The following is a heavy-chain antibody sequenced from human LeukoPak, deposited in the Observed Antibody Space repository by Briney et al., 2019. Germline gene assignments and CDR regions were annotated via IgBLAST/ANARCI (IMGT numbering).Heavy chain of an antibody. Sequence: GGSLRLSCAASGFTFSSYAMSWVRQAPGKGLEWVSAISGSGGSTHYADSVKGRFTISRDNSKNTLYLQMNSLRAEDTAVYYCAKDAYDSSGPSVYFDYWGQGTLVTVSS. J-gene: IGHJ4*02. CDR1: GFTFSSYA. D-gene: IGHD3-22*01. CDR3: AKDAYDSSGPSVYFDY. V-gene: IGHV3-23*01. CDR2: ISGSGGST.